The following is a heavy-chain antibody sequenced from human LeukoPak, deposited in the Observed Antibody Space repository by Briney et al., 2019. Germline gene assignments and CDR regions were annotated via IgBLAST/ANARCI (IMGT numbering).Heavy chain of an antibody. J-gene: IGHJ6*02. CDR1: GFALSSHW. Sequence: GGSLRLSCAASGFALSSHWMTWVRQVPRRGPEWVANVNRDGSETYYLDSVKGRFTISKDNAKNSLYLQMNSLRAEDTALYHCARNNGMDVWGQGTTVIVSS. V-gene: IGHV3-7*03. CDR3: ARNNGMDV. CDR2: VNRDGSET.